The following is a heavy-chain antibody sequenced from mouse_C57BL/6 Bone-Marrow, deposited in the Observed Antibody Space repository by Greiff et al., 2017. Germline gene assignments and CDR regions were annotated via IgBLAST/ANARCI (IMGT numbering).Heavy chain of an antibody. CDR1: GYTFTSYW. D-gene: IGHD3-2*02. V-gene: IGHV1-55*01. CDR2: IYPGSGST. Sequence: QVQLQQPGAELVKPGASVKMSCKASGYTFTSYWITWVKQRPGQGLEWIGDIYPGSGSTNYNEKFKSKDTLTVDTSSRTAYMQLSSLTSEDSAVYYCARDRLPAWFAYWGQGTLVTVSA. CDR3: ARDRLPAWFAY. J-gene: IGHJ3*01.